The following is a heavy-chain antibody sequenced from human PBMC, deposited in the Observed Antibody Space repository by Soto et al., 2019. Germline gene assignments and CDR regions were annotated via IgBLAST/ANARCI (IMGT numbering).Heavy chain of an antibody. CDR3: ARGPGGGNHYGLVV. D-gene: IGHD2-15*01. J-gene: IGHJ6*02. Sequence: PSETLSLTCTFSGGSFSPNYWSLIRQPPGKGLEWVGYIYYGGTTSYNPSLQSRVTISLETSKSQFSLRLASVTAADTAVYYCARGPGGGNHYGLVVWGQGTTVTVSS. V-gene: IGHV4-59*08. CDR1: GGSFSPNY. CDR2: IYYGGTT.